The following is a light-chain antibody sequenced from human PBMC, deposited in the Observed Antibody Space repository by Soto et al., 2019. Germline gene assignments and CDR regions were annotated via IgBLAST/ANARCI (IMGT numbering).Light chain of an antibody. V-gene: IGLV2-14*03. CDR1: SSDVGAYNS. CDR3: SSYTSSSTYL. CDR2: EVS. J-gene: IGLJ1*01. Sequence: QSVLTQPASVSGSPGQSITISCTGTSSDVGAYNSVSWYQQHPDKAPKLIIYEVSYRPSGVSNRFSGSKSDNTASLTISGLHTEDEADYYCSSYTSSSTYLFGTGTKLTVL.